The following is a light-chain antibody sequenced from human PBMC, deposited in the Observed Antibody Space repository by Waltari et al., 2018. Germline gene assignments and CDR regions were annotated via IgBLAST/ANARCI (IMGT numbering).Light chain of an antibody. Sequence: DVQMTASPSTLSASVGDRVTITCRASQIISSWLAWYQQQPGKAPRLLIYRSSTLESGVPSRFSGSGSGTEFTLTISSLQPDDFATYYCQQYNSYSITFGQGTRLEIK. J-gene: IGKJ5*01. CDR3: QQYNSYSIT. CDR1: QIISSW. CDR2: RSS. V-gene: IGKV1-5*03.